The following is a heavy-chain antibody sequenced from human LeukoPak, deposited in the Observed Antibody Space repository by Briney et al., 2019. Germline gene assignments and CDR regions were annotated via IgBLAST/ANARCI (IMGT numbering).Heavy chain of an antibody. CDR2: MNPNSGTT. J-gene: IGHJ4*02. CDR3: ARTSIDRDKYYFDY. Sequence: ASVKVSCKASGYTFTSYDFNWVRQAPGQGPEWIGWMNPNSGTTGYAQKFQGRVTTTRDTSISTAYMDLSSLRSEDTAVYYCARTSIDRDKYYFDYWGQGTLVTVSS. CDR1: GYTFTSYD. V-gene: IGHV1-8*01. D-gene: IGHD3-22*01.